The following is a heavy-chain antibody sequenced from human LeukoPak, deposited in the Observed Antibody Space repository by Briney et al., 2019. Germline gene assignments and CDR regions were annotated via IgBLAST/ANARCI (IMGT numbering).Heavy chain of an antibody. Sequence: SGGSLRLSCTTSGFGSKNYAMSWVRLAPGKGLEWVSIISATGVNTYYADSVKGRSIISRDNSKNTLYLQMNSLRAEDTAVYYCARQPAGYSYGAGAFDIWGQGTMVTVSS. J-gene: IGHJ3*02. CDR2: ISATGVNT. V-gene: IGHV3-23*01. CDR1: GFGSKNYA. D-gene: IGHD5-18*01. CDR3: ARQPAGYSYGAGAFDI.